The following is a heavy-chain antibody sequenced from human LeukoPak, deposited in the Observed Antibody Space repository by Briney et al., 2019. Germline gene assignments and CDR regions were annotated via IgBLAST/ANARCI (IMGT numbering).Heavy chain of an antibody. J-gene: IGHJ4*02. Sequence: SETLSLTCAVYGGSFSGYYWSWIRQPPGKGLEWIGEINHSGSTNYNSSLKSRVTISGDTSKNQFSLKLSSVTAADTAVYYCARGTYYYDSSGYYYVTYFDYWGRGTLVTVSS. CDR1: GGSFSGYY. CDR3: ARGTYYYDSSGYYYVTYFDY. V-gene: IGHV4-34*01. CDR2: INHSGST. D-gene: IGHD3-22*01.